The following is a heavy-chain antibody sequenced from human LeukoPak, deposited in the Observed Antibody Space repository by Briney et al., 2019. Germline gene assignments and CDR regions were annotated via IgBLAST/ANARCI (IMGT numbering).Heavy chain of an antibody. V-gene: IGHV3-23*01. Sequence: PGGSLRLSCAASGFTFSSYAMSWVRQAPGKGLEWVSGITNSGSSTYYADSVKGRFTISRDNSRNTLHLQMNGLRAEDTAVYYCAKMQGGKTFDYWGQGTLVTVSS. D-gene: IGHD4-23*01. CDR2: ITNSGSST. CDR3: AKMQGGKTFDY. J-gene: IGHJ4*02. CDR1: GFTFSSYA.